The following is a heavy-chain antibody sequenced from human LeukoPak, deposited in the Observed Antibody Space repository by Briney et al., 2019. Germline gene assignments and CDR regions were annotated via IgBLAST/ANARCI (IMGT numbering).Heavy chain of an antibody. CDR2: TIPIFGTA. D-gene: IGHD3-10*01. V-gene: IGHV1-69*13. J-gene: IGHJ6*02. CDR3: ARAHRMVRGVIYYYGMDV. CDR1: GGTFSSYA. Sequence: AASVKVSCKASGGTFSSYAISWVRQAPGQGLEWMGGTIPIFGTANSAQKFQGRVTITADESTSTAYMELSSLRSEDTAVYYCARAHRMVRGVIYYYGMDVWGQGTTVTVSS.